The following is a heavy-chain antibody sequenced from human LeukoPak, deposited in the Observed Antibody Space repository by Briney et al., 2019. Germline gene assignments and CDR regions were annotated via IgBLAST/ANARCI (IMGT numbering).Heavy chain of an antibody. V-gene: IGHV4-39*01. D-gene: IGHD2-2*01. Sequence: KPAEILSLTCTVSGGSISSSSYYWGWIRQPPGKGLEWIGSIEYSGSTYYNPSLKSRVTISVDTSKNQFSLKLSSVTAADTAVYYCARQSPHCSSTSCYGAFDIWGQGGMAGVCS. CDR2: IEYSGST. CDR3: ARQSPHCSSTSCYGAFDI. J-gene: IGHJ3*02. CDR1: GGSISSSSYY.